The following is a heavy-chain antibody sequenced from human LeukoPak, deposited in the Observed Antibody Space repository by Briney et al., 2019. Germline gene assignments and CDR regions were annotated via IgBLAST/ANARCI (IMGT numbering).Heavy chain of an antibody. V-gene: IGHV3-30*18. CDR1: GFTFSSYG. D-gene: IGHD2-15*01. CDR3: AKARYDGEVMIAATDY. J-gene: IGHJ4*02. CDR2: ISYDGSNK. Sequence: GGSLRLSCAASGFTFSSYGMHWVRQAPGKELEWVAFISYDGSNKYYADSVKGRFTISRDNSKNTLYLQMNNLRDDDTAVYYCAKARYDGEVMIAATDYWGQGTLVTVSS.